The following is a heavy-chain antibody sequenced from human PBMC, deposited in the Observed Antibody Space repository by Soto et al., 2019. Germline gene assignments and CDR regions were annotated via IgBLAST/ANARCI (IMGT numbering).Heavy chain of an antibody. CDR2: IYYSGST. V-gene: IGHV4-39*02. CDR1: GGSISSGGYY. J-gene: IGHJ5*02. D-gene: IGHD1-26*01. Sequence: SETLSLTCTVSGGSISSGGYYWSWIRQPPGKGLEWIGSIYYSGSTYYNPSLKSRVTISVDTSKNHFSLKLSSVTAADTAVYYCATQEVGGSYVYTFDPWGQGTLVTVSS. CDR3: ATQEVGGSYVYTFDP.